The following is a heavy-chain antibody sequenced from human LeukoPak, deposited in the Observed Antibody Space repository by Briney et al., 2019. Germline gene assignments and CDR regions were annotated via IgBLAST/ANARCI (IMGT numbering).Heavy chain of an antibody. CDR2: INHSGST. Sequence: SETLSLTCAVYGGSFSGYYWSWIRQPPGKGLEWIGEINHSGSTNYNLSLKSRVTISVDTSKNQFSLKLSAVTAAETAVYYCARAQAAGDGHYFDFWGQGTLVTVSS. D-gene: IGHD7-27*01. CDR1: GGSFSGYY. V-gene: IGHV4-34*01. J-gene: IGHJ4*02. CDR3: ARAQAAGDGHYFDF.